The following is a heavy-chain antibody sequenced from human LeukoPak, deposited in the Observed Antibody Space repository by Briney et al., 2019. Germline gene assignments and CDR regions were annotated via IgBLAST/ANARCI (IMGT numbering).Heavy chain of an antibody. CDR3: AKDWSSRSFDDAFDI. V-gene: IGHV3-30*18. CDR1: GFTFSSYG. D-gene: IGHD6-13*01. CDR2: ISYDGSNE. Sequence: GGSLRLSCAASGFTFSSYGMHWVRQAPGKGLEWVAIISYDGSNEYYTDSVKGRFTISRDNSKNTLYLQMNSLRAEDTAVYYCAKDWSSRSFDDAFDIWGQGTMVTVSS. J-gene: IGHJ3*02.